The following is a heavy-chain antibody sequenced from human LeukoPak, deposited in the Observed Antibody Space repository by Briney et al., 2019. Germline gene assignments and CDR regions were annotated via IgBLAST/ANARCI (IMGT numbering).Heavy chain of an antibody. J-gene: IGHJ4*02. CDR1: GGSINSGSYY. CDR3: ARDSSGWFDY. Sequence: SETLSLTCTVSGGSINSGSYYWGWIRQPPGKGLEWIGSIYYSGSTYYDPSLKSRVTISVDTSKNQFSLKLSSVTAADTAVYYCARDSSGWFDYWGQGTLVTVSS. V-gene: IGHV4-39*07. D-gene: IGHD6-19*01. CDR2: IYYSGST.